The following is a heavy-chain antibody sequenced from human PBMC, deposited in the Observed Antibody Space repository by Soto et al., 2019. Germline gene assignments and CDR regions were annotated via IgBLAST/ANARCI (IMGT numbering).Heavy chain of an antibody. Sequence: PGGSLRLSCAGSEFTFNNYAMTWVRQTPGKGLEWVAGISGPGGRTYYADSVKGRFTISRDNSKNTLFLQMNGLRGEDPAVYYCAKVESYDFWGGYDYYDYSHYGMDVWGQGTTVTVSS. CDR2: ISGPGGRT. CDR1: EFTFNNYA. D-gene: IGHD3-3*01. V-gene: IGHV3-23*01. CDR3: AKVESYDFWGGYDYYDYSHYGMDV. J-gene: IGHJ6*02.